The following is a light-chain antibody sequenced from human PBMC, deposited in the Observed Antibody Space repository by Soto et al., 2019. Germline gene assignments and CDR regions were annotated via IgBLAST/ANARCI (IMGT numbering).Light chain of an antibody. V-gene: IGKV1-33*01. CDR3: QQFDSVPLT. CDR1: HDIGTY. Sequence: DVQMTQSPSSLSASDGDRVTSTCQASHDIGTYLNWYQHKPGKAPKLLIFDTSHLATGVPARFSGSGSDTYFTFTITNLQAEDFAAYYCQQFDSVPLTFGGGTHVEI. CDR2: DTS. J-gene: IGKJ4*01.